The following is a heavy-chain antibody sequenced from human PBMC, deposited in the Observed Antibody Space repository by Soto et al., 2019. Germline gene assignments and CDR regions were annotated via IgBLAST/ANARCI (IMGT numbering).Heavy chain of an antibody. D-gene: IGHD6-13*01. V-gene: IGHV3-30*18. CDR3: AKDHRLYSSSWRGMDV. J-gene: IGHJ6*02. CDR1: GFTFSSYG. Sequence: QMQLVESGGGVVQPGRSLRLSCAASGFTFSSYGMHWVRQAPGKGLQWVAVISYDGSNKYYADSVKGRFTISRDNSKNTLYLQMNSLRAEDTAVYYCAKDHRLYSSSWRGMDVWGQGTTVTVSS. CDR2: ISYDGSNK.